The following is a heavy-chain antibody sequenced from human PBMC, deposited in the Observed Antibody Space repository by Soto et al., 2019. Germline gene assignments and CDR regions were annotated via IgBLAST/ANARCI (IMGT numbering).Heavy chain of an antibody. Sequence: GGSLRLSCAASGFTFSSYWMSWVRQAPGKGLEWVANIKQDGSEKYYVDSVKGRFTISRDNAKNSLYLQMNSLRAEDTAVYYCARDTYGDYGQVLDYWGQGTLVTVSS. D-gene: IGHD4-17*01. J-gene: IGHJ4*02. CDR1: GFTFSSYW. V-gene: IGHV3-7*01. CDR2: IKQDGSEK. CDR3: ARDTYGDYGQVLDY.